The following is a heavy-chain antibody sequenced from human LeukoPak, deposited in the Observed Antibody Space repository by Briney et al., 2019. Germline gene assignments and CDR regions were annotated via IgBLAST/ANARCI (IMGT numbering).Heavy chain of an antibody. Sequence: PGGSLRLSCAASGFIFSSYSMSWVRQAPGKGLEWVSAIGVSGGNTYYADSVKGRFTISRDNSKNTLYLQMNSLRAEDTAVYYCASPGYSSSGDWYFDLWGRGTLVTVSS. CDR2: IGVSGGNT. CDR3: ASPGYSSSGDWYFDL. V-gene: IGHV3-23*01. D-gene: IGHD6-13*01. J-gene: IGHJ2*01. CDR1: GFIFSSYS.